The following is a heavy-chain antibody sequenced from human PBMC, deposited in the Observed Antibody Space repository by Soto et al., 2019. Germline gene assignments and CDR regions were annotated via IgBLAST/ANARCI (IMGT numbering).Heavy chain of an antibody. CDR2: INPNSGGT. V-gene: IGHV1-2*02. CDR3: ASAAVTGTAGLDF. Sequence: RASVKVSCKASGYTFSGFYMHCVRQAPGQGLEWMGWINPNSGGTKSAEKFQGRVTMTRDTSISTAYMELSRLTSDDTAVYYCASAAVTGTAGLDFWGQGTQVTVSS. CDR1: GYTFSGFY. D-gene: IGHD6-19*01. J-gene: IGHJ4*02.